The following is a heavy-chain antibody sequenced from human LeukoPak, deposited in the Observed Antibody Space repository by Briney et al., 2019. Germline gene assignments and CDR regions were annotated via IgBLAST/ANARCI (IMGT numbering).Heavy chain of an antibody. D-gene: IGHD1-26*01. Sequence: SETLSLTCTVSGGSISSYYWSWIRQPPGKGLEWIGFIYYSGSTNYNPSLKSRVTISVDTSKNQFSLKLSSVTAADTAVYYCARVPPPVGATPYFDYWGQGTLVTVSS. J-gene: IGHJ4*02. CDR1: GGSISSYY. CDR3: ARVPPPVGATPYFDY. CDR2: IYYSGST. V-gene: IGHV4-59*01.